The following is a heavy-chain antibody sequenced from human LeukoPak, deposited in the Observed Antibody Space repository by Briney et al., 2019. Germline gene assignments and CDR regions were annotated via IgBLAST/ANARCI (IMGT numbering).Heavy chain of an antibody. V-gene: IGHV4-4*09. CDR1: GASISGSS. J-gene: IGHJ2*01. CDR3: VSGEFTWYFDL. Sequence: PSETLSLTCSVSGASISGSSWSWIRQPPGKGLEWIGCIHPGGSTNYNPSLKSRVTISRDTSKNQVSLKLNSVAAADTAVYHCVSGEFTWYFDLWGRGTLVTVSS. D-gene: IGHD3-10*01. CDR2: IHPGGST.